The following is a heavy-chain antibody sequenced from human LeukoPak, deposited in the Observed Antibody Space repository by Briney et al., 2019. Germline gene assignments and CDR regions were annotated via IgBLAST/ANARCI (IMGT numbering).Heavy chain of an antibody. J-gene: IGHJ4*02. Sequence: GGSLRLSCAASGSTFSSYEMNWVRQAPGKGLEWVSYISSSGSTIYYADSVKGRFTISRDNAKNSLYLQMNSLRAEDTAVYYCARTDRGDYVWGSYRRQNYFDYWGQGTLVTVSS. V-gene: IGHV3-48*03. D-gene: IGHD3-16*02. CDR3: ARTDRGDYVWGSYRRQNYFDY. CDR2: ISSSGSTI. CDR1: GSTFSSYE.